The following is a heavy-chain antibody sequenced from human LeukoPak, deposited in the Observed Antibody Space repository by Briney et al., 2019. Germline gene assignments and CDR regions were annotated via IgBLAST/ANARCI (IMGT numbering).Heavy chain of an antibody. CDR2: ISYDGNNK. CDR3: ARDSLGVDY. V-gene: IGHV3-30*04. Sequence: GGSPRLSCAASGFTFSNYVMHWVRQAPGKGLEWVTFISYDGNNKYYADSVKGRFTISRDNSKNTLYLQMNSLRAEDTAVYYCARDSLGVDYWGQGTLVTVSS. CDR1: GFTFSNYV. J-gene: IGHJ4*02. D-gene: IGHD3-16*01.